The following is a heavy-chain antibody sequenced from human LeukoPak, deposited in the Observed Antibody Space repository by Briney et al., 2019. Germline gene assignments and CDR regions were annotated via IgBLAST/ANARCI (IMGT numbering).Heavy chain of an antibody. V-gene: IGHV4-61*02. Sequence: SETLSLTCTVSGGSISSGSYYWSWIRQPAGKGLEWIGRIYTSGSTNYNPSLKSRVTISVDTSKNQFSLKLSSVTAADTAVYYCARIVYGYDSSGYSYWFDPWGQGTLVTVSS. J-gene: IGHJ5*02. D-gene: IGHD3-22*01. CDR3: ARIVYGYDSSGYSYWFDP. CDR2: IYTSGST. CDR1: GGSISSGSYY.